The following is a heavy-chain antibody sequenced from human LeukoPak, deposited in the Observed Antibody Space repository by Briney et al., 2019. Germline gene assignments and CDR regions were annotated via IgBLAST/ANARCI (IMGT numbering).Heavy chain of an antibody. D-gene: IGHD4-17*01. J-gene: IGHJ4*02. CDR2: IYSGGST. V-gene: IGHV3-53*01. CDR3: AKTIWGDYAWAPVDY. Sequence: GGSLRLSCAASEFSVGSNYMTWVRQAPGKGLEWVSLIYSGGSTYYADSVKGRFTVSRDNSKNTLYLQMNSLRAEDTAVYYCAKTIWGDYAWAPVDYWGQGTLVTVSS. CDR1: EFSVGSNY.